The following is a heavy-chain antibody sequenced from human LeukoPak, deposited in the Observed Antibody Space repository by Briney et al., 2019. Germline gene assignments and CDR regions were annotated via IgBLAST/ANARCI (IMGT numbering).Heavy chain of an antibody. J-gene: IGHJ5*02. CDR1: GYTFTSYY. D-gene: IGHD3-3*01. CDR2: INPNSGGT. Sequence: ASVKVSCKASGYTFTSYYMHWVRQAPGQGLEWMGWINPNSGGTNYAQKFQGRVTMTRDTSISTAYMELSRLRSDDTAVYYCARDAYYDFWSGQLLNWFDPWGQGTLVTVSS. CDR3: ARDAYYDFWSGQLLNWFDP. V-gene: IGHV1-2*02.